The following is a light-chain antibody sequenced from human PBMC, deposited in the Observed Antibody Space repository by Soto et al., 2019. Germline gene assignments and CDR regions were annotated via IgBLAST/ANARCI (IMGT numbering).Light chain of an antibody. CDR1: QDISNY. J-gene: IGKJ4*01. V-gene: IGKV1-33*01. CDR3: QQYDNLPLT. CDR2: DAS. Sequence: DIQLTQSPSSLSASVGDRVTITCQASQDISNYLNWYQQKPGKAPKFLIYDASNLEAGVPSRFSGSGSGTDFTFTVSSLQPEDIATYYCQQYDNLPLTCGGGTKVEI.